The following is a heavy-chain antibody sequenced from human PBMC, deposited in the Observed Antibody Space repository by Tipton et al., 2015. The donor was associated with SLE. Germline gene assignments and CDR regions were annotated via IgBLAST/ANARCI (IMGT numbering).Heavy chain of an antibody. Sequence: TLSLTCAVYGGSFSGYYWSWIRQPPGKGLEWIGEINHSGSTNYNPSLKSRVTISVDTSKNQFSLKLSSVTAADTAVYYCARGVGMTTVTFSWFDPWGQGTLVTVSA. D-gene: IGHD4-11*01. CDR2: INHSGST. CDR3: ARGVGMTTVTFSWFDP. CDR1: GGSFSGYY. J-gene: IGHJ5*02. V-gene: IGHV4-34*01.